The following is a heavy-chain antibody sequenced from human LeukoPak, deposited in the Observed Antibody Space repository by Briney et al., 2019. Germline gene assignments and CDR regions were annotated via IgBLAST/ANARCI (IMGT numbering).Heavy chain of an antibody. D-gene: IGHD3-10*01. Sequence: GGSLRLSCAASGFTFSSYAMHWVRQAPGKGLEWVAVISYDGSNKYYADSVKGRFTISRDNSKNTLYLQMNSLRAEDTAVYYCAKCKNYYGSGSYPDPLDYWGQGTLVTVSS. CDR3: AKCKNYYGSGSYPDPLDY. V-gene: IGHV3-30-3*01. CDR1: GFTFSSYA. CDR2: ISYDGSNK. J-gene: IGHJ4*02.